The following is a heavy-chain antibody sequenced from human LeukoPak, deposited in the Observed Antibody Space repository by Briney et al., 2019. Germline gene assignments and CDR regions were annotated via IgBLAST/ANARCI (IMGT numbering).Heavy chain of an antibody. V-gene: IGHV1-2*02. CDR2: INPNSGGT. J-gene: IGHJ5*02. Sequence: ASVKVSCKASGYTFTGYYMHWVRQAPGQGLEWMGWINPNSGGTNYAQKFQGRVTMTRDTSISTAYMELSRLRSDDTAVYYCARDRKFGELSWWFDPWGQGTLVTVSS. D-gene: IGHD3-10*01. CDR1: GYTFTGYY. CDR3: ARDRKFGELSWWFDP.